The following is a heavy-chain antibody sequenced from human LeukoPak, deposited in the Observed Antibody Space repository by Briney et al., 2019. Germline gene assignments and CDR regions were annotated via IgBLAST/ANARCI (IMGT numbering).Heavy chain of an antibody. J-gene: IGHJ3*02. CDR2: IYHSGST. CDR3: ARCHYSQLHGGRAFDI. D-gene: IGHD2-2*01. V-gene: IGHV4-38-2*01. CDR1: GYSISSGYY. Sequence: SETLSLTCAVSGYSISSGYYWGWIRQPPGKGLEWIGSIYHSGSTYYNPSLKSRVTISVDTSKNQFSLKLSPVTAADTAVYYCARCHYSQLHGGRAFDIWGQGTMVTVSS.